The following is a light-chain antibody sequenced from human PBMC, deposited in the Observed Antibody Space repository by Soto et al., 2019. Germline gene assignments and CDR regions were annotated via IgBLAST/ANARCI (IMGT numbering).Light chain of an antibody. Sequence: EIVMTQSPATLSVSPGERATLSCRASQSVNINLAWYQQKPGQAPRLLIYGTSTRATGVPARFSGSGSGTEFTLPISNLQSEDFAVYYCQQYNDWPPLTFGGGTKVDI. V-gene: IGKV3-15*01. CDR2: GTS. CDR3: QQYNDWPPLT. CDR1: QSVNIN. J-gene: IGKJ4*01.